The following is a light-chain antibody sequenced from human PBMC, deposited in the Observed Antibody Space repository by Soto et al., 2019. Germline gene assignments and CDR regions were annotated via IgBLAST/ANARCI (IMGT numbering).Light chain of an antibody. Sequence: DIQMTQSPSSVSASVGDRVTITCRASQGIYTWLAWYQQKPGKAPKLLIHAASRLQSDVPSRFSGSGSGTEFTLTIASLQPEDFATYYCQQADRIPYTFGQGTRLEIK. CDR1: QGIYTW. CDR3: QQADRIPYT. CDR2: AAS. V-gene: IGKV1-12*01. J-gene: IGKJ2*01.